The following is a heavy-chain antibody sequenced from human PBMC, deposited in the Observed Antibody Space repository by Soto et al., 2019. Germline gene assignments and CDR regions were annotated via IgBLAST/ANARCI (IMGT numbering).Heavy chain of an antibody. D-gene: IGHD2-2*01. CDR2: ISAYNGNT. J-gene: IGHJ6*03. V-gene: IGHV1-18*01. CDR3: ARGVVPAATLGRYYYYMDV. Sequence: QVQLVQSGAEVKKPGASVKVSCKASGYTFTSYGISWVRQAPGQGLEGMGWISAYNGNTNYAQKLQGRVTMTTDTSTSTAYMELRSLGSDDTAVYYCARGVVPAATLGRYYYYMDVWGKGTTVTVSS. CDR1: GYTFTSYG.